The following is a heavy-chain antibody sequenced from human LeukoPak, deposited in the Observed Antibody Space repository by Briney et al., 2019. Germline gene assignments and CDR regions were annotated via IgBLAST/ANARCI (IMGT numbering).Heavy chain of an antibody. D-gene: IGHD5-24*01. J-gene: IGHJ4*02. V-gene: IGHV3-7*03. CDR3: VRGRLQLDS. CDR1: GFTFSSYW. Sequence: GGSLRLSCAASGFTFSSYWMSWVRQAPGKGLEWVANINQDESEKYYVGSVKGRFTISRDNAKNSLYLQMNSLRAEDTAVYYCVRGRLQLDSWGQGTLVTVSS. CDR2: INQDESEK.